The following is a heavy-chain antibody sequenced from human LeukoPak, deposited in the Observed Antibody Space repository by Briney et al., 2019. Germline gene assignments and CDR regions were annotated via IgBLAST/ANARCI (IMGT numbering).Heavy chain of an antibody. D-gene: IGHD6-19*01. Sequence: PGRSLRLSCAASGFTFSSYAMHWVRQAPGKGLEWVAVISYDGSNKYYADSVKGRFTISRDNSKNTLYLQMNSLRAEDTAVYYCAKERGVAVAVIDYWGQGTLVTVSS. V-gene: IGHV3-30*04. CDR1: GFTFSSYA. CDR3: AKERGVAVAVIDY. J-gene: IGHJ4*02. CDR2: ISYDGSNK.